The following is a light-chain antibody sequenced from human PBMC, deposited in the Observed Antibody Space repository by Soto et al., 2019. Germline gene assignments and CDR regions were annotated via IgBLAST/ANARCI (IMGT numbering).Light chain of an antibody. CDR2: EAS. V-gene: IGKV1-6*01. CDR3: LQDFQYPRT. CDR1: QFIRNH. J-gene: IGKJ1*01. Sequence: AILMTQSPSSXSAXXGDRVTITXXASQFIRNHLAWXQQRPGKAPKLLIYEASTLQSGVPSRFXGXXSATNFSLTIGSLQSEDFAXYYCLQDFQYPRTFGQGTKV.